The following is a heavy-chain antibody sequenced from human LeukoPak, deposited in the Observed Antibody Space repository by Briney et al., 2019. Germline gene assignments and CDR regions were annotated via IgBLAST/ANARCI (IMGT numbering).Heavy chain of an antibody. CDR3: ARDWPPNWFDP. J-gene: IGHJ5*02. V-gene: IGHV3-66*01. Sequence: GGSLRLSCAASGFTFSSYAMSWVRQAPGKGLEWVSVIYSGGSTYYADSVKGRFTISRDNAKNSLYLQVNSLRAEDTAVYYCARDWPPNWFDPWGQGTLVTVSS. CDR1: GFTFSSYA. CDR2: IYSGGST.